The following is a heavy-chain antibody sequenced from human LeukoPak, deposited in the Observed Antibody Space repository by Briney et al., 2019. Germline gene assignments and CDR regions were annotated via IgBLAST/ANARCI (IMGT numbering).Heavy chain of an antibody. J-gene: IGHJ4*02. D-gene: IGHD2-15*01. CDR1: GFTFSRYW. V-gene: IGHV3-7*04. CDR3: ARDYDCSGGGCYFGY. Sequence: GGSLRLSCAASGFTFSRYWMNWVRQAPGKGLEWLANIKEDGSEKYYADSVKGRFTISRDNPKNSLYLQMNSLRVEDTAVYYCARDYDCSGGGCYFGYWGQGTLVTVSS. CDR2: IKEDGSEK.